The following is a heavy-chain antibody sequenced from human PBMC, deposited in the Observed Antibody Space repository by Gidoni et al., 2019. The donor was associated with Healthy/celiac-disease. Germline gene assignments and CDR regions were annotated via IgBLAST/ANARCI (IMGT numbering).Heavy chain of an antibody. CDR1: GFPFIRYA. V-gene: IGHV3-33*01. D-gene: IGHD3-10*01. CDR2: IWYDGSKK. CDR3: ARGGAFTMVRGVTGGLDYYYGIDV. Sequence: QVQLVESGGDVVQPGWSLRLSCVASGFPFIRYAQHGVRQAPDKGLEWVAVIWYDGSKKYFAAFLKGRCTISRDNSKNTLYLQMNSLRAEDTAVYYCARGGAFTMVRGVTGGLDYYYGIDVWGQGTTVTVSS. J-gene: IGHJ6*02.